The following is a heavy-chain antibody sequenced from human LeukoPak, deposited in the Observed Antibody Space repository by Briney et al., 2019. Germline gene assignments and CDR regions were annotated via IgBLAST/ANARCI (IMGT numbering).Heavy chain of an antibody. CDR1: GFTFSNAW. J-gene: IGHJ4*02. CDR3: TTAGRDYVWGSYRPFHY. CDR2: IKSKVGGGTK. V-gene: IGHV3-15*01. D-gene: IGHD3-16*02. Sequence: KTGGSLRLSCAASGFTFSNAWMSWVRQAPGKGLEWVGRIKSKVGGGTKDYGAPEGGRSTIARDDSKNLLYLEMTSLNTEDTAVYYCTTAGRDYVWGSYRPFHYWGQGTLVTISS.